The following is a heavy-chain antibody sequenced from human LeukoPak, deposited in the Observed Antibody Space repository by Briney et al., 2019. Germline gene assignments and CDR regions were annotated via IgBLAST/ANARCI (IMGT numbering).Heavy chain of an antibody. CDR3: TSRVVTTNDY. D-gene: IGHD2-21*02. Sequence: GGSLRLSCAASGFTFSNAWMNWVRQAPGKGLEWVGRIQKKTEGGTTEYAAPVKGRFIISRDDSKNMLYLQMNSLETDDTAVYYCTSRVVTTNDYWGQGTLVTVSS. J-gene: IGHJ4*02. CDR1: GFTFSNAW. V-gene: IGHV3-15*01. CDR2: IQKKTEGGTT.